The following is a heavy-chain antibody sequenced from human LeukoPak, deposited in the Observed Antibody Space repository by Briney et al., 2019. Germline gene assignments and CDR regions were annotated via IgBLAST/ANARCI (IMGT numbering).Heavy chain of an antibody. CDR1: GGSISSSSYY. D-gene: IGHD3-22*01. CDR3: ARDLYDSSGYRHDAFDI. V-gene: IGHV4-39*07. Sequence: SETLSLTCTVSGGSISSSSYYWGWIRQPPGKGLEWIGSIYYSGSTYYNPSLKSRVTISVDTSKNQFSLKLSSVTAADTAVYYCARDLYDSSGYRHDAFDIWGQGTMVTVSS. CDR2: IYYSGST. J-gene: IGHJ3*02.